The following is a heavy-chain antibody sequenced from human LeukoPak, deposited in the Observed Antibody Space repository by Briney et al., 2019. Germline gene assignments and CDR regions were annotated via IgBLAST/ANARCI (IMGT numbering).Heavy chain of an antibody. D-gene: IGHD6-19*01. CDR3: AKTPHGYSSGWNYFDY. J-gene: IGHJ4*02. CDR1: GFTFSSYA. Sequence: GGSLRLSCAASGFTFSSYAINWVRQAPGTGLEWVSAIGGSGDSTFYADSVKGRFTISRDNSKNTLYLQMNSLRAEDTAVYYCAKTPHGYSSGWNYFDYWGQGTLVTVSS. V-gene: IGHV3-23*01. CDR2: IGGSGDST.